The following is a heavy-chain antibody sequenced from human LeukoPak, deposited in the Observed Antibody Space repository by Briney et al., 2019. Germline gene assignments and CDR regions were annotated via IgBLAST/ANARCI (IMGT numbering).Heavy chain of an antibody. D-gene: IGHD3-22*01. V-gene: IGHV3-33*06. CDR3: AKGYDSSGYSRLNYYYYMDV. CDR1: GSTFSSYG. J-gene: IGHJ6*03. CDR2: IWYDGSNK. Sequence: GGTLRLSCAASGSTFSSYGMHWLRQAPGKGLEWVAVIWYDGSNKYYADSVKGRFTISRDNSKNTLYLQMSSLRAEDTAVYYCAKGYDSSGYSRLNYYYYMDVWGKGTTVTVSS.